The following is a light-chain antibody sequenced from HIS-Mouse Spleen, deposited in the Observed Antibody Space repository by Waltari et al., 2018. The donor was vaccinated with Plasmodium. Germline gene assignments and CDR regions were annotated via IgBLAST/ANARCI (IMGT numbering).Light chain of an antibody. J-gene: IGKJ3*01. CDR1: QSVSSN. CDR3: QQYNNWSFT. Sequence: EIVMTQSPATLSVSPGERATLSCRASQSVSSNLAWYQQKPGQAPRLPIYCASTRATGIPARFSGSGSGTEFTLTISSLQSEDFAVYYCQQYNNWSFTFGPGTKVDIK. CDR2: CAS. V-gene: IGKV3-15*01.